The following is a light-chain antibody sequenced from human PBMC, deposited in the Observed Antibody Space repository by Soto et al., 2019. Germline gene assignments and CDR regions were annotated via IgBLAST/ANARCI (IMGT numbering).Light chain of an antibody. J-gene: IGKJ5*01. Sequence: EIVLTQSPSTLSLSLGERATLSFRASQSVSSYLAWYQQKPGQAPRLLIYDASNRATGIPARFSGSGSGTDFSLTISSLEPEDFAVYYCQQRSNWPITYGQGTRLDIK. V-gene: IGKV3-11*01. CDR1: QSVSSY. CDR2: DAS. CDR3: QQRSNWPIT.